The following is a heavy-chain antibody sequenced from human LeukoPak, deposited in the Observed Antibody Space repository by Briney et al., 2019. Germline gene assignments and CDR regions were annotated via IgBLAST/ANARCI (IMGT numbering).Heavy chain of an antibody. Sequence: GASVKVSCKASGYTFTGYYMDWVRQAPGQGLEWMGWINPNSGGTNYAQKFQGRVTMTRETSISTAYMELSRLRSDDTAVYYCARDLDIVATILDYWGQGTLVTVSS. CDR1: GYTFTGYY. CDR2: INPNSGGT. CDR3: ARDLDIVATILDY. V-gene: IGHV1-2*02. J-gene: IGHJ4*02. D-gene: IGHD5-12*01.